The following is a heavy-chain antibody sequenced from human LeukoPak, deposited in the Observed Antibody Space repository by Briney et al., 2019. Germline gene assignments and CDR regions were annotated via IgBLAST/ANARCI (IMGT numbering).Heavy chain of an antibody. CDR2: TYYRSKWYN. J-gene: IGHJ4*01. CDR1: GDSVSSNSAA. Sequence: SQTLSLTCAISGDSVSSNSAAWNWIRQSPSRGLEWLGRTYYRSKWYNDYAVSVKSRITINPDTSKNHFSLQLNSVTPEDTAVYYCARAGFCSGSDCYSRFDYWGQGTLVTVSS. V-gene: IGHV6-1*01. D-gene: IGHD2-15*01. CDR3: ARAGFCSGSDCYSRFDY.